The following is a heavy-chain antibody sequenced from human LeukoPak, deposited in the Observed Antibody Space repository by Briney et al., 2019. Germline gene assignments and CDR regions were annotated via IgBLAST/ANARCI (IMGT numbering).Heavy chain of an antibody. CDR2: LRSSSET. V-gene: IGHV3-48*01. D-gene: IGHD5-12*01. CDR1: GFIFSQYS. J-gene: IGHJ5*02. Sequence: GGSLRLSCAASGFIFSQYSMNWVRQAPGKGLEWVSHLRSSSETFYADSVKGRFTISRDNARNLMYLQMNNLRGEDTAIYYCARDAGNSGYRCDLWGQGTLVTVSS. CDR3: ARDAGNSGYRCDL.